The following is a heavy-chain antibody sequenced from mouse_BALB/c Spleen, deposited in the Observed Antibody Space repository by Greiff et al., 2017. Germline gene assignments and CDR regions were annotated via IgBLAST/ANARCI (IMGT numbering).Heavy chain of an antibody. Sequence: EVKLMESGGGLVQPGESLKLSCESNEYEFPSHDMSWVRKTPEKRLELVAAINSDGGSTYYPDTMERRFIISRDNTKKTLYLQMSSLRSEDTALYYCARQGSYYYAMDYWGQGTSVTVSS. CDR3: ARQGSYYYAMDY. CDR2: INSDGGST. CDR1: EYEFPSHD. J-gene: IGHJ4*01. V-gene: IGHV5-2*01.